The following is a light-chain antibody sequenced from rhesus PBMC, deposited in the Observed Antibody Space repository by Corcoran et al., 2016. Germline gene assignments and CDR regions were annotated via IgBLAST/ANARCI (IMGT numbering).Light chain of an antibody. Sequence: DIQMTQSPSSLSASVGDTVTITCRASQGISSYLAWYQQKPGKAPKLLIYKASTLQSGVPSRFSGSGSGTDFTLTISSLQPKDFATYYCQQHNSYPPTFGGGTKVEIK. CDR1: QGISSY. CDR2: KAS. J-gene: IGKJ4*01. V-gene: IGKV1-25*01. CDR3: QQHNSYPPT.